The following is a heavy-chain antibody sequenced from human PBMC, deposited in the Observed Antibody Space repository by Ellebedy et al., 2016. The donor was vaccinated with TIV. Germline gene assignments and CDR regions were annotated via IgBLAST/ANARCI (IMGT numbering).Heavy chain of an antibody. J-gene: IGHJ2*01. V-gene: IGHV4-39*01. Sequence: SETLSLTCTVSGGSIDSSSNYWGWIRQPPGKGLEWIGSMYYSGTTYYNPSLKSRVIISVDTSKNQFSLKLSSVTAADTAVYYCARSLMIFSFDKCYFDFWGRGTLVTVSS. D-gene: IGHD3/OR15-3a*01. CDR3: ARSLMIFSFDKCYFDF. CDR1: GGSIDSSSNY. CDR2: MYYSGTT.